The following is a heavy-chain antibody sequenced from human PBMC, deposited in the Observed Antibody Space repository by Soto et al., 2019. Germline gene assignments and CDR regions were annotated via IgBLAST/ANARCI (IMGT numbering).Heavy chain of an antibody. CDR3: ARDCGKGYGMDG. Sequence: PGGSLRLSCAASGFTFSNYNMNWVRQAPGKGLEWVSYISSRSSTIYYADSVKGRFTISRDNAKNSLYLQMNSLRDEDTAVYYCARDCGKGYGMDGWGQGTTVTVS. J-gene: IGHJ6*02. CDR2: ISSRSSTI. V-gene: IGHV3-48*02. CDR1: GFTFSNYN.